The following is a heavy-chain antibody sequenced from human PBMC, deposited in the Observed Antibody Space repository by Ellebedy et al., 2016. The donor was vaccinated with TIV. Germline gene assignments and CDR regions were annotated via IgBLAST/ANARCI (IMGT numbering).Heavy chain of an antibody. CDR3: ASSLTMLRGGMDI. Sequence: MPSETLSLTCTVATRSISRYSWRWIRQPPGKGLEWIGYIYYSGSANYNPSLKTRFTISVDTSKNQFSLKLSSVTAADTAVYYCASSLTMLRGGMDIWGQGTTVTVSS. J-gene: IGHJ6*02. CDR1: TRSISRYS. V-gene: IGHV4-59*01. CDR2: IYYSGSA. D-gene: IGHD3-10*01.